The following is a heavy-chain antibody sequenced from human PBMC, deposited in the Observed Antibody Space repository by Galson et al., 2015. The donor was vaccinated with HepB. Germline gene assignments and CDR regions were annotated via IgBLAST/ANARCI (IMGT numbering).Heavy chain of an antibody. CDR3: TRGLGSYGSGSPKDSDY. Sequence: TLSLTCAVYGASFSGYYWSWIRQPPGKGLEWIGEINHSGSTNYNPSLKSRVTISVDTSKNQFSLKLSSVTAADTAMYYCTRGLGSYGSGSPKDSDYWGQGTLVTVSS. J-gene: IGHJ4*02. V-gene: IGHV4-34*01. CDR1: GASFSGYY. CDR2: INHSGST. D-gene: IGHD3-10*01.